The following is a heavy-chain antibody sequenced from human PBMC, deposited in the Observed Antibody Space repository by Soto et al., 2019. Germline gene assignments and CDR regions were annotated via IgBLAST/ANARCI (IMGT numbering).Heavy chain of an antibody. CDR2: IFHSGST. Sequence: QVQLQESGPGLVKPSETLSLTCTVSGGSISGGIYYWSWVRQSPGKGLEWIGYIFHSGSTFYNPSIGSRVTISEDTLKNQFSLRLSSVTAADTAVYYCAREIIPLTTDWYFDLWGRGTLVTVSS. J-gene: IGHJ2*01. CDR1: GGSISGGIYY. CDR3: AREIIPLTTDWYFDL. D-gene: IGHD4-17*01. V-gene: IGHV4-30-4*01.